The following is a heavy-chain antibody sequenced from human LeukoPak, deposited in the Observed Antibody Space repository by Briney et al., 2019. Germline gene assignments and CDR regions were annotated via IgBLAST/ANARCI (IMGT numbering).Heavy chain of an antibody. CDR2: IYNSGST. CDR1: GGSISSGDFY. Sequence: SQTLSLTCTVSGGSISSGDFYWSWIRQPPGKGLEWIGYIYNSGSTYYNPSLKSRVTISVDTPKKQFSLELSSVTATDTAVYYCARALGYSYLGYWGQGTLVTVSS. V-gene: IGHV4-30-4*01. J-gene: IGHJ4*02. D-gene: IGHD5-18*01. CDR3: ARALGYSYLGY.